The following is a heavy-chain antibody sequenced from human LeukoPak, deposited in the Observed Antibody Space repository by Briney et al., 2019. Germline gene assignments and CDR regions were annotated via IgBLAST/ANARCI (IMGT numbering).Heavy chain of an antibody. V-gene: IGHV4-4*02. CDR2: IYYSGST. D-gene: IGHD6-19*01. Sequence: SGTLSLTCVVSGGSISSSNWWSWVRQPPGKGLEWIGSIYYSGSTYYNPSLKSRVTISVDTSKNQFSLKLSSVTAADTAVYYCARISGYSSGWYDYWGQGTLVTVSS. CDR3: ARISGYSSGWYDY. CDR1: GGSISSSNW. J-gene: IGHJ4*02.